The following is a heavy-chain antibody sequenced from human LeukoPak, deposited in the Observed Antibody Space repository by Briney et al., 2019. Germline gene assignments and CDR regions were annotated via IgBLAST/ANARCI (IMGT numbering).Heavy chain of an antibody. J-gene: IGHJ4*02. D-gene: IGHD1-26*01. CDR2: IYYSGST. Sequence: SETLSLTCTVSGGSISSYYWSWIRQPPGKGLEWIGYIYYSGSTNYNPSLKSRVTISVDTSKNQFSLKLSSVTAEDTAVYYCARDSVVGAHYFDYWGQGTLVTVSS. CDR1: GGSISSYY. CDR3: ARDSVVGAHYFDY. V-gene: IGHV4-59*01.